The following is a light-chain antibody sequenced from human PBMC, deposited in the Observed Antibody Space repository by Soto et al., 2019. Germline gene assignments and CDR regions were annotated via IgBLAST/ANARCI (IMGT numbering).Light chain of an antibody. J-gene: IGKJ1*01. CDR1: QSISRY. CDR2: AAS. CDR3: QQSFNRPWT. Sequence: DIQMTQSPSSLSASVRDRVSITCRASQSISRYLHWYQQKPGEAPKVLIYAASSLQSGVLSRFSGSGSGTDFTLTISSLQPEDFATYYCQQSFNRPWTFGQGTKVDIK. V-gene: IGKV1-39*01.